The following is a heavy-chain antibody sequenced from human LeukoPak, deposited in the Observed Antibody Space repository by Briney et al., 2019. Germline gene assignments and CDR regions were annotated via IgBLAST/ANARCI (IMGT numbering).Heavy chain of an antibody. CDR2: ISGSGGST. J-gene: IGHJ1*01. Sequence: GGSLRLSCAASGFTFSSYWMHWVRQAPGKGLEWVSAISGSGGSTYYADSVKGRFTISRDNSKNTLYLQMNSLRAEDTAVYYCAAGTAAAEYFQHWGQGTLVTVSS. CDR3: AAGTAAAEYFQH. D-gene: IGHD1-7*01. CDR1: GFTFSSYW. V-gene: IGHV3-23*01.